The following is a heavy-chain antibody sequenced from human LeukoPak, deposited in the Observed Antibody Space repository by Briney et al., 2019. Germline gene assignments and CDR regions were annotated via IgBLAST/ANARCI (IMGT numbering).Heavy chain of an antibody. V-gene: IGHV4-30-4*01. CDR3: ARHLRGEQQLSGFDY. J-gene: IGHJ4*02. Sequence: SQTLSLTCTVSGDSISSGDYYWSWIRQPPGKGLEWIGYIYYSGSTKYNPSLRSRVTISADTSKNQFSLKLSSVTAADTAVYYCARHLRGEQQLSGFDYWGQGTPVTVSS. D-gene: IGHD6-13*01. CDR1: GDSISSGDYY. CDR2: IYYSGST.